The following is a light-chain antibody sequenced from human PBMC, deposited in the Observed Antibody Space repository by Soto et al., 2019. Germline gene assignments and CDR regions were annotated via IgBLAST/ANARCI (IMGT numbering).Light chain of an antibody. V-gene: IGKV1-5*01. J-gene: IGKJ1*01. CDR2: DIS. CDR1: QSISDW. Sequence: DIQMTQSPSTLSASVGDRVTITCRASQSISDWLAWYQQKPGKAPKLLIYDISNLEIGVPSRFSGSGSGTEFTLTIGGLQPDDFATYYCQQYNSYSFGQGTKVDSK. CDR3: QQYNSYS.